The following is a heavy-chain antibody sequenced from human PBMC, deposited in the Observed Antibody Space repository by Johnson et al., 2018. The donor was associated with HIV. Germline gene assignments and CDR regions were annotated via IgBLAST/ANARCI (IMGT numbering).Heavy chain of an antibody. D-gene: IGHD6-13*01. CDR3: AKHRGSSPWDAFDI. CDR1: GFTFSDYY. Sequence: QVQLVESGGGLVKPGGSLRLSCAASGFTFSDYYMSWIRQAPGKGLEWVSYISSSGKSTNYADSVKGRFTISRDNAKNSLYLQMNSLRTEDTALYYCAKHRGSSPWDAFDILGQGTMVTVSS. CDR2: ISSSGKST. V-gene: IGHV3-11*05. J-gene: IGHJ3*02.